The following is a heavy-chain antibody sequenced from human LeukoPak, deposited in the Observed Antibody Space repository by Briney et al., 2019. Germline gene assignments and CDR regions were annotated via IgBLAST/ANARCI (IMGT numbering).Heavy chain of an antibody. V-gene: IGHV4-39*07. J-gene: IGHJ4*02. D-gene: IGHD6-13*01. CDR3: AKDKAGSRARQQLVRGLDY. CDR1: GGSISSSSYY. Sequence: SETLSLTCTVSGGSISSSSYYWGWIRQPPGKGLEWIGSIYYSGSTYYNPSLKSRVTISVDTSKNQFSLKLSSVTAADTALYYCAKDKAGSRARQQLVRGLDYWGQGTLVTVSS. CDR2: IYYSGST.